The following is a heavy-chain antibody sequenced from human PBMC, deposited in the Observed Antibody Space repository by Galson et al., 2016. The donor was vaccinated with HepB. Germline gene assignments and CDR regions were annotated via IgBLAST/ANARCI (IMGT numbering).Heavy chain of an antibody. V-gene: IGHV1-2*02. Sequence: SVKVSCKASGYIFTDYYIHWVRQAPGEGLEWMGWINPNRGGTKYAQKFQGTVSMTRDTSFTTASMDMRRLRSDDTAVYYCARTGGIRFLQWSNYGMDVWGQGTTVTVS. CDR2: INPNRGGT. D-gene: IGHD3-3*01. J-gene: IGHJ6*02. CDR1: GYIFTDYY. CDR3: ARTGGIRFLQWSNYGMDV.